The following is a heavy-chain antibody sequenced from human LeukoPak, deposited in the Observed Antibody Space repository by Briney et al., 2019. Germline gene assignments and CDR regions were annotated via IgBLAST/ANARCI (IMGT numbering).Heavy chain of an antibody. Sequence: GGFLRLSCSASGFTFSSYAMHWVRQAPGKGLEYVSAISSNGGSTYYADSVKGRFTISRDNSKNTLYLQMSSLRAEDTAVYYCVKSRSLAGTTDYFDYWGQGTLVTVSS. J-gene: IGHJ4*02. D-gene: IGHD1-7*01. CDR1: GFTFSSYA. V-gene: IGHV3-64D*09. CDR2: ISSNGGST. CDR3: VKSRSLAGTTDYFDY.